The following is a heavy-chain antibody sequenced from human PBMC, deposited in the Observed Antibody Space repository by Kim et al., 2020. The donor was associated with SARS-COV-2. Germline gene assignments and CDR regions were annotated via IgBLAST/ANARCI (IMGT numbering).Heavy chain of an antibody. CDR1: GGSFSGYY. V-gene: IGHV4-34*01. D-gene: IGHD6-19*01. CDR3: ARGYSSGWYGRINWFDP. J-gene: IGHJ5*02. CDR2: INHSGST. Sequence: SETLSLTCAVYGGSFSGYYWSWIRQPPGKGLEWIGEINHSGSTNYNPSLKSRVTISVDTSKNQFSLKLSSVTAADTAVYYCARGYSSGWYGRINWFDPWGQGTLVTVSS.